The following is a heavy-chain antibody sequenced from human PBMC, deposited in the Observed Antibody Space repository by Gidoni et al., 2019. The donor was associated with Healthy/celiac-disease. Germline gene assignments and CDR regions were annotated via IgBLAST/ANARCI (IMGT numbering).Heavy chain of an antibody. Sequence: QVQLQQSGLGLVKRSQTLSLTCAICGVSVSSNSDDWNWFRTYPSRGLEWLGSTSSWSTCYNDYAVSVKSRITLNPATSKNHVSLQLNSVTPEDTAVYYCARLVPDCSGGGCDSWVWFDPWGQGTLVTVSS. CDR1: GVSVSSNSDD. V-gene: IGHV6-1*01. CDR3: ARLVPDCSGGGCDSWVWFDP. CDR2: TSSWSTCYN. J-gene: IGHJ5*02. D-gene: IGHD2-15*01.